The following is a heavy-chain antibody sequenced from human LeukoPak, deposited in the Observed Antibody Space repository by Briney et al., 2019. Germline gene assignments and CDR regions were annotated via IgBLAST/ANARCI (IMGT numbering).Heavy chain of an antibody. CDR1: GGSISSDY. V-gene: IGHV4-59*08. Sequence: SETLSLTCTVSGGSISSDYWSWIRQPPGKGLEWIGHIYYSGSTNYNPSLKSRVAISVDTSKNQFSLKLNSVTAADTAVYYCARQTGYFRYWGQGTLVAVSS. CDR3: ARQTGYFRY. D-gene: IGHD3-10*01. J-gene: IGHJ1*01. CDR2: IYYSGST.